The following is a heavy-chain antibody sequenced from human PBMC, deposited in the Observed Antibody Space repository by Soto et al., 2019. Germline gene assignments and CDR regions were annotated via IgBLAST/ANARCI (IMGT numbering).Heavy chain of an antibody. Sequence: QVQLVESGGGVVQPGRSLRLSCAASGFTFSSYGMHWVRQAPGKGLEWVAVISYDGSNKYYADSVKGRFTISRDNSKNTLYLQMNSLRAEDTAVYYCAKDRGGITIFGVVTPSYHYYGMDVWGQGTTVTVSS. D-gene: IGHD3-3*01. J-gene: IGHJ6*02. CDR2: ISYDGSNK. CDR3: AKDRGGITIFGVVTPSYHYYGMDV. CDR1: GFTFSSYG. V-gene: IGHV3-30*18.